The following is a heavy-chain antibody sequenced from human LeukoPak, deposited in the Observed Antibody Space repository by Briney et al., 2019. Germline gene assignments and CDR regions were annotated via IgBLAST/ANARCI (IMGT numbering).Heavy chain of an antibody. CDR3: ARGKRLVDIVATIRYYFDY. D-gene: IGHD5-12*01. J-gene: IGHJ4*02. CDR1: GFTFTSSA. CDR2: IVVGSGNT. Sequence: TSVKVSCKASGFTFTSSAMQWVRQARGQRLEWIGWIVVGSGNTNYAQKFQERVTITMDMSTSTAYMELSSLRSEDTAVYYCARGKRLVDIVATIRYYFDYWGQGTLVTVSS. V-gene: IGHV1-58*02.